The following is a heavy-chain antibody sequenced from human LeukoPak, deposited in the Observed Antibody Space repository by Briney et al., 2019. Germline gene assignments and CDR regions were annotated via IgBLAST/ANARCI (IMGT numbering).Heavy chain of an antibody. CDR2: IYTSGST. CDR1: GGSISSGSYY. D-gene: IGHD3-10*01. CDR3: ARGTKKFGYFDY. J-gene: IGHJ4*02. V-gene: IGHV4-61*02. Sequence: SETLSLXCTVSGGSISSGSYYWSWIRQPAGKGLEWIGRIYTSGSTNYNPSLKSRVTISVDTSKNQFSLKLSSVTAADAAVYYCARGTKKFGYFDYWGQGTLVTVSS.